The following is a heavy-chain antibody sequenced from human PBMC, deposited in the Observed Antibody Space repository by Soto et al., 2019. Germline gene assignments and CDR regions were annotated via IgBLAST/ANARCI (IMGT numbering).Heavy chain of an antibody. Sequence: SETLSLTCTVSGGSISSYYWSWIRQPPGKGLEWIGYIYYSGSTNYNPSLKSRVTISVDTSKNQFSLKLSSVTAPDPGVYYCARVLNRGGSLPGGYYYGMDVWGQGTTVAVSS. D-gene: IGHD2-15*01. CDR3: ARVLNRGGSLPGGYYYGMDV. V-gene: IGHV4-59*01. J-gene: IGHJ6*02. CDR1: GGSISSYY. CDR2: IYYSGST.